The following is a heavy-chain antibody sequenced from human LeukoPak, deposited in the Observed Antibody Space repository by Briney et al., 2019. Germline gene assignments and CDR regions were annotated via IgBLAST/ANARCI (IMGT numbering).Heavy chain of an antibody. CDR1: GGSISRSSYY. Sequence: SETLSLTCTVSGGSISRSSYYWSWIRQPPGKGLEWIGEINHSGSTNYNPSLKSRVTISVDTSKNQFSLKLSSVTAADTAVYYCARGERGYSYGKTFDYWGQGTLVTVSS. J-gene: IGHJ4*02. V-gene: IGHV4-39*07. CDR2: INHSGST. D-gene: IGHD5-18*01. CDR3: ARGERGYSYGKTFDY.